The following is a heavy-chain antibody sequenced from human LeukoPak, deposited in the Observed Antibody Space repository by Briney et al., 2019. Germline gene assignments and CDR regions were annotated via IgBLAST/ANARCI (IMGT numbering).Heavy chain of an antibody. V-gene: IGHV3-30*04. J-gene: IGHJ4*02. D-gene: IGHD2-15*01. CDR1: GFTFSSYA. Sequence: PGRSLRLSCAPSGFTFSSYAMHWVRQAPGKGLWCGSVISYDGSNKYYAHSVKGRFTISRDNSKNTLYLKMSSLRAEDTAVYYCARDRDCSGGSCYSGLYFDYWGQGTLVTVSS. CDR2: ISYDGSNK. CDR3: ARDRDCSGGSCYSGLYFDY.